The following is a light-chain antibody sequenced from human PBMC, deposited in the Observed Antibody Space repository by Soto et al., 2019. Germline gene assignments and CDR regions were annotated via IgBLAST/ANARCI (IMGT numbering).Light chain of an antibody. CDR1: SSDIGTYNY. CDR2: DVS. CDR3: ASFTSSTRDV. Sequence: QSALTQPASVSGSPGKSIAISCTGSSSDIGTYNYVSWYQQHPGKAPKLIIHDVSIRPSGVSDRFSGSKSGNMASLTISGLQADDEADYYCASFTSSTRDVFGTGTKLTVL. V-gene: IGLV2-14*01. J-gene: IGLJ1*01.